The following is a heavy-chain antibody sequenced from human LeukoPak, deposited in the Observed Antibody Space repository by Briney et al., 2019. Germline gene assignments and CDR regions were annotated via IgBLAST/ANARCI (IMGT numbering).Heavy chain of an antibody. Sequence: SETLSLTCTVSGGSISSYYWGWIRQPPGKGLEWIGTIYYSGSTYYNPSLKSRVTISVGTSKNQFSLKLSSVTAADTAVYYCARESQYYYYYYMDVWGKGTTVTVSS. V-gene: IGHV4-39*07. J-gene: IGHJ6*03. CDR1: GGSISSYY. CDR2: IYYSGST. CDR3: ARESQYYYYYYMDV.